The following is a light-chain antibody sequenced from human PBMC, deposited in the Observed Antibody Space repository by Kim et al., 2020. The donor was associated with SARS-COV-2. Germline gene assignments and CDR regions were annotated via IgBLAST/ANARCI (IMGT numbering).Light chain of an antibody. CDR2: AAS. Sequence: DIQMTQSPSSLSASVGDRVTITCRASQDISNYLGWYQQKPGKAPKLLIYAASTLQSGVPSRFSGTGSGTDFTLTISSLQPEDVATYYCKKYYSDPSFGQGNKVDIK. CDR3: KKYYSDPS. V-gene: IGKV1-27*01. CDR1: QDISNY. J-gene: IGKJ1*01.